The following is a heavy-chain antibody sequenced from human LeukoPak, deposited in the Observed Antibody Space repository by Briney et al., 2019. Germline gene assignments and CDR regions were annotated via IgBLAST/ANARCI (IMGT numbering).Heavy chain of an antibody. Sequence: PGGSLRLSCAASGFTFDDYAMHWVRHAPGKGLEWVAGIIWNSGDLGYADSVKGRFTISRDNAKNSLYLQMNSLRPEDTALYYCAKDRGSNGWYGVDYWGQGTLVTVSS. V-gene: IGHV3-9*01. D-gene: IGHD6-19*01. CDR1: GFTFDDYA. J-gene: IGHJ4*02. CDR3: AKDRGSNGWYGVDY. CDR2: IIWNSGDL.